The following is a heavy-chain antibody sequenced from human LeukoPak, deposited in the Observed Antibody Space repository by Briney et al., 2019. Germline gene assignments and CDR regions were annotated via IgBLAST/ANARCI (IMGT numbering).Heavy chain of an antibody. Sequence: GGSLRLSCAASGFTFSSYSMNWVRQAPGKGLEWVSAISDSGGSTYYADSVKGRFTISRDNSKNTLYLQMNSLRAEDTAVYYCAKGRSGLPYYYYYYMDVWGKGTTVTVSS. D-gene: IGHD3-3*01. CDR1: GFTFSSYS. J-gene: IGHJ6*03. CDR3: AKGRSGLPYYYYYYMDV. CDR2: ISDSGGST. V-gene: IGHV3-23*01.